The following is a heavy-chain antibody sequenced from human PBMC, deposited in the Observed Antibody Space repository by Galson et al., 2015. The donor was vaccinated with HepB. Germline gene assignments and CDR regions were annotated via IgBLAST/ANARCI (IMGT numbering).Heavy chain of an antibody. D-gene: IGHD5-24*01. V-gene: IGHV3-15*01. CDR1: GFTFSNAW. CDR3: TTDNQGDGYNPDDAFDI. Sequence: SLRLSCAASGFTFSNAWMSWVRQAPGKGLEWVGRIKSKTDGGTTDYAAPVKGRFTISRDDSKNTLYLQMNSLKTEDTAVYYCTTDNQGDGYNPDDAFDIWGQGTMVTVSS. J-gene: IGHJ3*02. CDR2: IKSKTDGGTT.